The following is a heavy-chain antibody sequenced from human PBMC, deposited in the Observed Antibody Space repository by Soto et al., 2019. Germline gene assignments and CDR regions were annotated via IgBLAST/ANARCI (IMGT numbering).Heavy chain of an antibody. CDR2: ISHDESIK. D-gene: IGHD3-22*01. Sequence: QVQLVESGGGVVQPERSLRLSCAASGFSFSSYVMHWVRQAPGKGLEWVALISHDESIKAYVDSVKGRFTVSRDNSKNTLYLQMNSLRPEDEAVYYCAREDESSGYAGTFQHWGLGTLVTVS. CDR1: GFSFSSYV. V-gene: IGHV3-30-3*01. J-gene: IGHJ1*01. CDR3: AREDESSGYAGTFQH.